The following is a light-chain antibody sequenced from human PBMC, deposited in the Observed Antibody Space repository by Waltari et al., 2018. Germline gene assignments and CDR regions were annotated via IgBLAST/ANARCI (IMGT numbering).Light chain of an antibody. V-gene: IGKV1-39*01. CDR3: QQADTLPLT. CDR1: QSISSY. J-gene: IGKJ4*01. Sequence: DIQMTQSPSSLSASVGDRVTITCRAGQSISSYLNWYQQRPGKAPKLLISATSNLQSGVPSRFSGSGSGTDFTLTISSLQPEDFATYYCQQADTLPLTFGGGTKVEIK. CDR2: ATS.